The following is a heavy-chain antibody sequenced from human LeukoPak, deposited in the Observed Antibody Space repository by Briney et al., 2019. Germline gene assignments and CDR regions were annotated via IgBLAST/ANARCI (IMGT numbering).Heavy chain of an antibody. V-gene: IGHV4-59*01. J-gene: IGHJ6*03. CDR1: GGSISSYY. CDR2: IYYSGST. D-gene: IGHD2-2*03. Sequence: KPSETLSLTCTVSGGSISSYYWSWIRQPPGKGLEWIGYIYYSGSTNYNPSLKSRVTISVDTSKNQFSLKLSSVTAADTAVYYCARVDIVVAPATITYYYYMDVWGKGTTVTVSS. CDR3: ARVDIVVAPATITYYYYMDV.